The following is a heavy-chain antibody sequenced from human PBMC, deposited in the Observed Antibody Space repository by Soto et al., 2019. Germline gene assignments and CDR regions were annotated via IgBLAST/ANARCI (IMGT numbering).Heavy chain of an antibody. V-gene: IGHV1-46*01. Sequence: ASVKVSCKASGNSFTTYYMHWVRQAPGQGLEWMGIINPSGGRTTYAQKFQGRVTMTRDTSTSTFHMGLSSLTSEDTAVYYCAGLYHYDSSGYYDYWGQGTLVTVSS. J-gene: IGHJ4*02. D-gene: IGHD3-22*01. CDR2: INPSGGRT. CDR1: GNSFTTYY. CDR3: AGLYHYDSSGYYDY.